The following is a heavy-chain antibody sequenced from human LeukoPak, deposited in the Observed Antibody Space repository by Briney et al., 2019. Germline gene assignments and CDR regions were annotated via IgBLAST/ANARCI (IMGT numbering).Heavy chain of an antibody. Sequence: GGSLRLSCAASGFTFSSYGMHWVRQAPGKGLEWVAVISYDGSNKYYADSVKGRFTISRDDSKNMLYLQMNSLRAEDTAVYYCAKDLNDSSGYGLDDAFDIWGQGTMVTVSS. CDR2: ISYDGSNK. CDR3: AKDLNDSSGYGLDDAFDI. J-gene: IGHJ3*02. V-gene: IGHV3-30*18. D-gene: IGHD3-22*01. CDR1: GFTFSSYG.